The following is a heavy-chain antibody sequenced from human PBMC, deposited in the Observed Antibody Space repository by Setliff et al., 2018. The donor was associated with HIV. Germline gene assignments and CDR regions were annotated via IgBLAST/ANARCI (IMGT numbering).Heavy chain of an antibody. Sequence: SSETLSLTCSVSGDSISNSAYFWGWIRQPSGKGLEYIGSIYYNGDTYYNPSLKSRVTISVDTSNKQFSLKLRSVTAADTAVYYCSRRLVVVAAEDYFDSWGQGALVTVSS. CDR2: IYYNGDT. CDR3: SRRLVVVAAEDYFDS. CDR1: GDSISNSAYF. D-gene: IGHD2-15*01. V-gene: IGHV4-39*01. J-gene: IGHJ4*02.